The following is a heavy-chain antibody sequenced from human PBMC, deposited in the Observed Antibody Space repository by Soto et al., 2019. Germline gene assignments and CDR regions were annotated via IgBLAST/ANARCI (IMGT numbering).Heavy chain of an antibody. CDR1: GFTFSSYS. CDR3: ARDRGTQLVPDAFDI. D-gene: IGHD6-6*01. Sequence: LRLSCAASGFTFSSYSMNWVRQAPGKGLEWVSSISSSSSYIYYADSVKGRFTISRDNAKNSLYLQMNSLRAEDTAVYYCARDRGTQLVPDAFDIWGQGTMVTVSS. CDR2: ISSSSSYI. J-gene: IGHJ3*02. V-gene: IGHV3-21*01.